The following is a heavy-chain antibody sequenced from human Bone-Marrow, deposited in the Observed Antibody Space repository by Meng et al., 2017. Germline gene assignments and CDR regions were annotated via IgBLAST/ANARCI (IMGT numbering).Heavy chain of an antibody. J-gene: IGHJ4*02. CDR1: GFRFSDHY. D-gene: IGHD2-2*01. CDR2: SKSKAESFNT. CDR3: ARGYHSFDS. V-gene: IGHV3-72*01. Sequence: GESLKISCVGSGFRFSDHYMDWVRQAPGKGLEWICRSKSKAESFNTEYAASVKGRFTISSDNTLNSLYLQMSSLKTEDTAVYFCARGYHSFDSWGQGTLVTVSS.